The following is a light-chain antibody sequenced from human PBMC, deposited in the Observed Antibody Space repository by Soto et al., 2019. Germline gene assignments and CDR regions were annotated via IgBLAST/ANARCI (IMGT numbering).Light chain of an antibody. CDR1: SSNIGSNT. J-gene: IGLJ1*01. Sequence: QSVLTQPPSASGTPGQRVTISCSGSSSNIGSNTVNWYQQLPGTAPKLLIYINNQRPSGGPDRFSGSKSGTSASLAISGLQSEDEADYYCSAWDDRLNGYVFGTGTKLTVL. V-gene: IGLV1-44*01. CDR3: SAWDDRLNGYV. CDR2: INN.